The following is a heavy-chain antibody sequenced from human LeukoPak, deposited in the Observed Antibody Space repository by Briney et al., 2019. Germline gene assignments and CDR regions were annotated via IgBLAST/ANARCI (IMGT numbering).Heavy chain of an antibody. V-gene: IGHV4-34*01. D-gene: IGHD6-19*01. J-gene: IGHJ3*02. CDR3: ARVPKQWLVSVAFDI. Sequence: SETLSLTCAVYGGSFSGYYWSWIRQPPGKGLDWMGEINHSGSTNYNPSLKSRVTISVDTSKNQFSLKLSSVTAADTAVYYCARVPKQWLVSVAFDIWGQGTMVTVSS. CDR2: INHSGST. CDR1: GGSFSGYY.